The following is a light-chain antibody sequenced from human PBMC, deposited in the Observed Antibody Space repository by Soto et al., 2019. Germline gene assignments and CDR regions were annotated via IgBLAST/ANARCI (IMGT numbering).Light chain of an antibody. Sequence: IVLTQSPATLSVSPGEGVTLSCRASENVGTNLAWYELKVGQAPRLLIYGSSTRATGIPDTFSGSGSGTEFTLSISRLQSEESAVYYCQQYNNWGLSFGGGTKVEIK. CDR1: ENVGTN. CDR2: GSS. CDR3: QQYNNWGLS. J-gene: IGKJ4*01. V-gene: IGKV3D-15*01.